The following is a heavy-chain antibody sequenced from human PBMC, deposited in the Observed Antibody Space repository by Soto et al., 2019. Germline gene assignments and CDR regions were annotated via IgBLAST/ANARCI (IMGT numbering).Heavy chain of an antibody. CDR3: ARHPERIAQIGWFDP. V-gene: IGHV3-23*01. CDR1: GFTFSTYA. J-gene: IGHJ5*02. CDR2: ISDNGGTT. Sequence: GGSLRLSCAASGFTFSTYAMSWVRQAPGKGLEWVSAISDNGGTTYYANSVIGRFTISRDNSKNTLFLQMNSLRAEDTAVYYCARHPERIAQIGWFDPWGQGTLVTVSS. D-gene: IGHD6-13*01.